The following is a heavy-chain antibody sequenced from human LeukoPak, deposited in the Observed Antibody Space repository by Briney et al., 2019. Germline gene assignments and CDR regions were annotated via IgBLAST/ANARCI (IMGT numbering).Heavy chain of an antibody. D-gene: IGHD3-16*01. V-gene: IGHV3-7*01. J-gene: IGHJ4*02. CDR3: AKGGDH. CDR1: GLNLNTYW. CDR2: IKPDGSDK. Sequence: GGSLRLSCAASGLNLNTYWMNWVRQAPGKGLEWVANIKPDGSDKYYVDSVKGRFTVSRDNARNSLYLQMNSLRVEGTAVYYCAKGGDHWGQGTLVTVSS.